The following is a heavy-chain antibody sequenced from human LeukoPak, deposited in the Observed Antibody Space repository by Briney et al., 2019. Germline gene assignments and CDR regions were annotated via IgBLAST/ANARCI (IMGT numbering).Heavy chain of an antibody. J-gene: IGHJ6*03. Sequence: SETLSLTCAVYGGSFSGYYWSWIRQPPGKGLEWIGEINHSGSTNYNPSLKSRVTISVDTSKNQFSLKLSSVTAADTAVYYCARGTPSMVRGVTLYYYYYYMDVWGKGTTVTVSS. CDR3: ARGTPSMVRGVTLYYYYYYMDV. D-gene: IGHD3-10*01. CDR1: GGSFSGYY. V-gene: IGHV4-34*01. CDR2: INHSGST.